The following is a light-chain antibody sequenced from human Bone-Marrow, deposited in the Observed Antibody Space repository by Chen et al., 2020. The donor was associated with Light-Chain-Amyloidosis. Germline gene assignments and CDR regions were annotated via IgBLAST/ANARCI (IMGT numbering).Light chain of an antibody. Sequence: QSLLTQPPSASGTSGQAVNIACSGSGSNIGGHSVNWYQHLPGTAPQLVIFNNHKRPSGVPDRFAGSRSGTSASLAISGLQADDEGDYYCAAWDDSLRTYLFGGGTKLTVL. CDR1: GSNIGGHS. J-gene: IGLJ3*02. V-gene: IGLV1-44*01. CDR2: NNH. CDR3: AAWDDSLRTYL.